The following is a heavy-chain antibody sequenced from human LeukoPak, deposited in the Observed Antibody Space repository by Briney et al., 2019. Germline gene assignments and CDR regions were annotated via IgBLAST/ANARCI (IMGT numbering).Heavy chain of an antibody. CDR3: ARVTPPSYYDFWSGSPDY. V-gene: IGHV1-18*01. Sequence: ASVKVSCKASGYTFTSYGISWVRQAPGQGLEWMGWISAYNGNTNYAQKLQGRVTMTTDTSTSTAYMELRSLRSDDTAVYYCARVTPPSYYDFWSGSPDYWGQGTLVTVSS. CDR2: ISAYNGNT. J-gene: IGHJ4*02. CDR1: GYTFTSYG. D-gene: IGHD3-3*01.